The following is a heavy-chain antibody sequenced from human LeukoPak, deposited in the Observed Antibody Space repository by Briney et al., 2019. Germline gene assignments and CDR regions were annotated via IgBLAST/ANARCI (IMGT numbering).Heavy chain of an antibody. CDR2: ISGTGLST. CDR3: VKNDGWFHLAQ. J-gene: IGHJ4*02. V-gene: IGHV3-23*01. Sequence: PGGSLRLSCAASGFTLRSYGMSWVRQAPGKGLEWVSFISGTGLSTYYADSVKGRFTISRDNSKSTLFMQMNSLRAEDTAVYYCVKNDGWFHLAQWGQGTLVTVSS. D-gene: IGHD6-19*01. CDR1: GFTLRSYG.